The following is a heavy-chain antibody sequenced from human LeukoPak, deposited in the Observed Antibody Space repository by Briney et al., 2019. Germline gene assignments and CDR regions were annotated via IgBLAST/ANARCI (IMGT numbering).Heavy chain of an antibody. V-gene: IGHV3-11*01. D-gene: IGHD1-26*01. CDR1: GFTFSDYY. Sequence: GGSLRLSCAASGFTFSDYYMSWIRQAPGKGLEWVSYISCSGSTIYYADSVKGRITISRDNAKNSLYLQMNSLRAEDTAVYYCARDRGSYCLDCWGQGTLVTVSS. J-gene: IGHJ4*02. CDR3: ARDRGSYCLDC. CDR2: ISCSGSTI.